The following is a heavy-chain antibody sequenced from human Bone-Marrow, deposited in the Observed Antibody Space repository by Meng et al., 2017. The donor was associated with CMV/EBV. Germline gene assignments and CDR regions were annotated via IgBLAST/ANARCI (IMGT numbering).Heavy chain of an antibody. CDR3: ARVIGFCSSTSCYYLGGMDA. V-gene: IGHV4-61*01. J-gene: IGHJ6*02. CDR2: IYYSGST. D-gene: IGHD2-2*01. CDR1: GGSVSSGSYY. Sequence: SETLSLTCTVSGGSVSSGSYYWSWIRQPPGKGLEWIGYIYYSGSTNYNPSLKSRVTISVDTSKNQFPLKLSSVTAADTDVYYCARVIGFCSSTSCYYLGGMDAWGQGTTVTVSS.